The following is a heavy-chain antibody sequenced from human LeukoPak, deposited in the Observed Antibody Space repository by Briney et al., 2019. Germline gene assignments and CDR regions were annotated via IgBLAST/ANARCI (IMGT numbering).Heavy chain of an antibody. CDR3: ARDNYGMDV. V-gene: IGHV3-30-3*01. CDR1: GFTFSSYA. CDR2: ISYDGSNK. J-gene: IGHJ6*02. Sequence: GGSLRLSCAASGFTFSSYAMHWVRQAPGKGLEWVAVISYDGSNKYYADSVKGRFTTSRDNSKNTLYLQMNSLRAEDTAVYYCARDNYGMDVWGQGTTVTVSS.